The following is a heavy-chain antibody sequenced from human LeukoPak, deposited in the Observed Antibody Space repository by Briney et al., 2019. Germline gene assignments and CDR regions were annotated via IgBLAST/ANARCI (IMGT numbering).Heavy chain of an antibody. D-gene: IGHD3-3*01. J-gene: IGHJ4*02. Sequence: GGSLRLSCAASGFTFSNCAMSWVRQAPGKGLEDVSAISGSGASTYYADSVKGRFTISRDNSKNTLYLQMSSLRAEDTAVYYCAKDWAEYDFWSGYPDYWGQGTLVTVSS. V-gene: IGHV3-23*01. CDR2: ISGSGAST. CDR1: GFTFSNCA. CDR3: AKDWAEYDFWSGYPDY.